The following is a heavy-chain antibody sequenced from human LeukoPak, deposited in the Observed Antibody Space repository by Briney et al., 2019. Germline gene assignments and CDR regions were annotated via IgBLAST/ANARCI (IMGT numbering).Heavy chain of an antibody. CDR1: SGSISSTNC. CDR3: SRENGAFSPFGY. J-gene: IGHJ4*02. V-gene: IGHV4-4*02. D-gene: IGHD2-8*01. CDR2: IYDSGST. Sequence: SETLSLTCAVSSGSISSTNCWTWVRQPPGKGLEWIGEIYDSGSTNYNPSLKSRVTISVDKSKNQFSLNLTSVTAADTAVYYCSRENGAFSPFGYWGQGTLVTVPS.